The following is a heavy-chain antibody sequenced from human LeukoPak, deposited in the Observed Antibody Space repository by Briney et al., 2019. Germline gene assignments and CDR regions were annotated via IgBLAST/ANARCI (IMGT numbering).Heavy chain of an antibody. D-gene: IGHD3-16*01. Sequence: GGSLRLSCAGYGFTLCDYRRHWVRHAPGKGRVWVSRINRGGSSTSYADSVKGRFTISRDNSKNTLYLQMNSLRAEDTAVYYCAKDSRGGVANTPYYYGMDVWGQGTTVTVSS. J-gene: IGHJ6*02. CDR3: AKDSRGGVANTPYYYGMDV. CDR2: INRGGSST. V-gene: IGHV3-74*01. CDR1: GFTLCDYR.